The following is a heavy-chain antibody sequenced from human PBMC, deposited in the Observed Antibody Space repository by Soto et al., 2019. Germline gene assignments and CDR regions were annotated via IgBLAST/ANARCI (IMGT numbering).Heavy chain of an antibody. CDR2: ISSNGGST. V-gene: IGHV3-64*01. J-gene: IGHJ4*02. CDR3: ARAPEDYYGSGSSDY. CDR1: GFTFSSYA. Sequence: PGASLRLSCAASGFTFSSYAMHWVRQAPGKGLKYVSAISSNGGSTYYANSVKGRFTISRDNSKNTLYLQMGSLRAEDIAVYYCARAPEDYYGSGSSDYWGQGTLVTVSS. D-gene: IGHD3-10*01.